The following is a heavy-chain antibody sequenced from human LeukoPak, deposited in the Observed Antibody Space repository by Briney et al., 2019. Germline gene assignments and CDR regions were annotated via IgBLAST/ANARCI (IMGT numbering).Heavy chain of an antibody. D-gene: IGHD3-10*01. V-gene: IGHV4-34*01. CDR1: GGSFSGYY. J-gene: IGHJ3*02. Sequence: PSETLSLTCAVYGGSFSGYYWSWIRQPPGKGLEWIGEIDHSGSTNYNPSLKSRVTISVDTSKNQFSLKLSSVTAADTAVYYCAKSNGYGLVDIWGQGTMVTVSS. CDR3: AKSNGYGLVDI. CDR2: IDHSGST.